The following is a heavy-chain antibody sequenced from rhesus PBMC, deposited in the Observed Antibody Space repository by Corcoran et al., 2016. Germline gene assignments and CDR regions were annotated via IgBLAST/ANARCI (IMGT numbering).Heavy chain of an antibody. Sequence: EVQLVESGGGLVQPGGSLRLSCAAHGFTSGNSDLIWIRQAPGKGLEWVSYISSGGSIYYSDSVKGRFTISRDNAKNTLYRQMSSLRVEETAVYYGANTLEYCTGSGCYGLDSWGQGVVVTVSS. CDR3: ANTLEYCTGSGCYGLDS. CDR1: GFTSGNSD. CDR2: ISSGGSI. J-gene: IGHJ6*01. V-gene: IGHV3S43*01. D-gene: IGHD2-21*01.